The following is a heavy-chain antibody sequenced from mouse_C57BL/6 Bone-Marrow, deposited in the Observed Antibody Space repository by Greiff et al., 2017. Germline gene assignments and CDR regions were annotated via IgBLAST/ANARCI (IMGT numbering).Heavy chain of an antibody. V-gene: IGHV2-2*01. CDR1: GFSLTSYG. CDR2: IWSGGST. Sequence: QVQLKESGPGLVQPSQSLSITCTVSGFSLTSYGVHWVRQSPGKGLEWLGVIWSGGSTDYNAAFISRLSISKDNSKSQVYFKMNSLQADDTAIYYCARILRYYFDYWGQGTTLTVSS. D-gene: IGHD1-1*01. J-gene: IGHJ2*01. CDR3: ARILRYYFDY.